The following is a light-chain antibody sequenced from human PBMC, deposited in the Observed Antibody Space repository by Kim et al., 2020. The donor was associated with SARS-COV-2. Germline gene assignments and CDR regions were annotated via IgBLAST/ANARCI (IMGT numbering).Light chain of an antibody. J-gene: IGKJ4*01. Sequence: SLSPEERATLSCRASQHVNSDLVWYQHKPGQSPRLLIYDASNRATGIPARFSGSGFRTDFTLTISSLEPEDSAVYYCQQRTNPLTFGGGTKVDIK. V-gene: IGKV3-11*01. CDR3: QQRTNPLT. CDR2: DAS. CDR1: QHVNSD.